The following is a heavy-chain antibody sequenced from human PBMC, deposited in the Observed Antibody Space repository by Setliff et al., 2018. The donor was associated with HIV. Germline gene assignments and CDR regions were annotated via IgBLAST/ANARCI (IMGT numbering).Heavy chain of an antibody. D-gene: IGHD3-16*01. V-gene: IGHV1-46*01. J-gene: IGHJ4*02. Sequence: ASVKVSCKASGYTFSNYYIHWVRQAPGQGLEWMGIINPSAVTSYGQKFQGRLTVTRDTSTSTVYMDLSSLRSEDAAVYYCVRGGGSSAYPPFEYWGQGTLVTVSS. CDR1: GYTFSNYY. CDR3: VRGGGSSAYPPFEY. CDR2: INPSAVT.